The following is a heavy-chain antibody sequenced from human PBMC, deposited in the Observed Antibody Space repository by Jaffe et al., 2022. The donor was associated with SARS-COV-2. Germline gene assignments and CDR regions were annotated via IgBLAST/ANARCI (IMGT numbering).Heavy chain of an antibody. D-gene: IGHD2-15*01. V-gene: IGHV4-59*01. Sequence: QVQLQESGPGVVKPSETLSLSCTVSGGSINSYYWNWIRQPPGKGLEWIGYIYYSGSTNYNPSLKSRVTISVDTSKNQCSLKVNSVTAADTAVYYCARGPSHCSGGSCYSDWYFDLWGRGTLVTVSS. CDR2: IYYSGST. J-gene: IGHJ2*01. CDR3: ARGPSHCSGGSCYSDWYFDL. CDR1: GGSINSYY.